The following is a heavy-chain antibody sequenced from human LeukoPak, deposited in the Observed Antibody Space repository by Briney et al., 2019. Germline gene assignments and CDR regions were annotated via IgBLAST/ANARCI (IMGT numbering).Heavy chain of an antibody. J-gene: IGHJ6*02. CDR2: ISGSGGST. CDR3: ASVHYYGMEV. D-gene: IGHD2-8*01. Sequence: GGSLRLSCAASGFTFSSYAMSWVRQAPGKGLEWVSVISGSGGSTYYADSVKGRFTISRDNSKNTLYLQVNSLRAEDTAVYYCASVHYYGMEVWGQGTTVTVSS. CDR1: GFTFSSYA. V-gene: IGHV3-23*01.